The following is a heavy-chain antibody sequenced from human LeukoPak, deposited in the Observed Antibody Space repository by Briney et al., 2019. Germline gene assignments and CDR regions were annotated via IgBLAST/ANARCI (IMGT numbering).Heavy chain of an antibody. CDR2: ISAYNGNT. D-gene: IGHD1-1*01. CDR3: ARAESPTGTTTASDY. V-gene: IGHV1-18*01. J-gene: IGHJ4*02. CDR1: GYTFTSYG. Sequence: ASVKVSCKASGYTFTSYGISWVRQAPGQGLEWMGWISAYNGNTNYAQKLQGRVTMTTDTSTSTAYMELGSLRSDDTAVYYCARAESPTGTTTASDYWGQGTLVTVSS.